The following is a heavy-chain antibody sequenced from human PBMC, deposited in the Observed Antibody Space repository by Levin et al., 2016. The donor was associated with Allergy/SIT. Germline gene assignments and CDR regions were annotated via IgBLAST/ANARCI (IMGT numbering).Heavy chain of an antibody. CDR2: IIPIFGTA. D-gene: IGHD5-18*01. Sequence: WVRQAPGQGLEWMGGIIPIFGTANYAQKFQGRVTITADESTSTAYMELSSLRSEDTAVYYCARDRGPAHTAVYYYYMDVWGKGTTVTVSS. CDR3: ARDRGPAHTAVYYYYMDV. J-gene: IGHJ6*03. V-gene: IGHV1-69*01.